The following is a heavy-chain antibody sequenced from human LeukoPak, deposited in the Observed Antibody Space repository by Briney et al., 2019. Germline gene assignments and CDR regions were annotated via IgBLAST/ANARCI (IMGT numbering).Heavy chain of an antibody. V-gene: IGHV4-4*07. CDR2: ISSSGNT. Sequence: SETLAPTCTVSDASISTYYWSWIRQPAGKGLEWIGHISSSGNTNYNPSLKSRVTMSVDTSKNHFSLKLTSVTAADTAVYYCAREVYYYSSGRYYNFDYWGQGPLVTVSS. D-gene: IGHD3-10*01. CDR1: DASISTYY. J-gene: IGHJ4*02. CDR3: AREVYYYSSGRYYNFDY.